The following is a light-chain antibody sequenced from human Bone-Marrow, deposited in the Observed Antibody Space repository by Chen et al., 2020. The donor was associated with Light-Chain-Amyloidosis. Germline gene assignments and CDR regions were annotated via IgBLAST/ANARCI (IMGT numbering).Light chain of an antibody. V-gene: IGLV1-40*01. CDR3: QSYDSSLSVV. Sequence: QSVLTQPPSVSGAPGQRVTISCTGSSSNIGAGYEVHWYQQLPGTAPKRLIYGNSNRPSGVPDRFSGSKSGTSASLAITWLQAEDEADYYCQSYDSSLSVVFGGGTKLTVL. J-gene: IGLJ2*01. CDR2: GNS. CDR1: SSNIGAGYE.